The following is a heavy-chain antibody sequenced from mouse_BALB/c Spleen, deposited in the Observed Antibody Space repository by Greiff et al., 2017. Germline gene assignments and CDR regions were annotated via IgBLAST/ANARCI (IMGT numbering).Heavy chain of an antibody. V-gene: IGHV1-80*01. D-gene: IGHD1-1*01. CDR2: IYPGDGDT. Sequence: VQLQQSGAELVRPGSSVKISCKASGYAFSSYWMNWVKQRPGQGLEWIGQIYPGDGDTNYNGKFKGKATLTADKSSSTAYMQLSSLTSEDSAVYFCARSPLRPYYFDYWGQGTTLTVSS. CDR1: GYAFSSYW. CDR3: ARSPLRPYYFDY. J-gene: IGHJ2*01.